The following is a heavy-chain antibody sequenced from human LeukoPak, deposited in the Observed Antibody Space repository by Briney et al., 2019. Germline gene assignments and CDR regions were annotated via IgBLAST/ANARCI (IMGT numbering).Heavy chain of an antibody. CDR3: AKAETYSYGPLDY. CDR2: ISWNSGSI. Sequence: PGGSLRLSCAASGFTFDDYAMHWVRQAPGKGLEWVSGISWNSGSIGYADYVKGRFTISRDNAKNSLYLQMNSLRAEDTALYYCAKAETYSYGPLDYWGQGTLVTVSS. J-gene: IGHJ4*02. V-gene: IGHV3-9*01. D-gene: IGHD5-18*01. CDR1: GFTFDDYA.